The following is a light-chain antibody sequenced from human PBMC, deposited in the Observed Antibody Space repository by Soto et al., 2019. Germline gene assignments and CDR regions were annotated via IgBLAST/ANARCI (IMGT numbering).Light chain of an antibody. CDR1: QSVSSD. Sequence: EIVLTQSPATLSLSPGESATFSCRASQSVSSDLVWYQQKPGQAPRLLIYGASSRATGIPDKFSDSESGTDGTITIDGLEPEDGAVYYGQQYGYSPITFGQGTRLEIK. J-gene: IGKJ5*01. V-gene: IGKV3-20*01. CDR3: QQYGYSPIT. CDR2: GAS.